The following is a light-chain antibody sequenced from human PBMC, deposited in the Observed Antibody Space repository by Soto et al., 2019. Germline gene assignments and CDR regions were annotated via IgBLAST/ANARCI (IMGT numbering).Light chain of an antibody. CDR2: AAS. CDR1: QSISGY. CDR3: QQSYTTPKT. Sequence: DIQMTQSPSSLSASVGDRVTISCRPSQSISGYLNWYQQKPGKAPKLLIYAASSLQSGVPSRFSGSGSGTDFTLTISSLQSEDFATYYCQQSYTTPKTFGQGTKVDIK. J-gene: IGKJ1*01. V-gene: IGKV1-39*01.